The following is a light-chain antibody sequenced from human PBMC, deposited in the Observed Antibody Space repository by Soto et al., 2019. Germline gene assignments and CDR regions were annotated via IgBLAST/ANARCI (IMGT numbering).Light chain of an antibody. Sequence: EIVLTQSPGTLSLSPGDRATLSCRASQSVSSSYLAWYQQKHGQAPRLLIYGASSRATGIPDRFSGSGSGTDFSLTISRLEPEDFAVYYCQQYGRSPWTFGQGTKVDNK. CDR2: GAS. CDR3: QQYGRSPWT. V-gene: IGKV3-20*01. CDR1: QSVSSSY. J-gene: IGKJ1*01.